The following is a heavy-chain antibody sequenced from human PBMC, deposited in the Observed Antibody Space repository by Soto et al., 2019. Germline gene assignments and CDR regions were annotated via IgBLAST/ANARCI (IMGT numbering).Heavy chain of an antibody. CDR1: GYTFTSYD. J-gene: IGHJ5*02. CDR2: MNPNSGNT. D-gene: IGHD3-16*01. V-gene: IGHV1-8*01. CDR3: ARLKQDYAVA. Sequence: QVQLLQSGAEVKKPGASVKVSCKASGYTFTSYDINWERLATGQGLEWMGWMNPNSGNTAYAQKFQGRVTMTRNTSRSTAYMELSSLRSEDTAVYYCARLKQDYAVAWGQGTLVTVSS.